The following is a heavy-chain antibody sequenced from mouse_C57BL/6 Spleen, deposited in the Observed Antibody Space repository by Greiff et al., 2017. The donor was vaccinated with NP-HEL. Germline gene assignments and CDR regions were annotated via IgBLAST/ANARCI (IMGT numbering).Heavy chain of an antibody. Sequence: EVQLVESGPGLVKPSQSLSLTCSVTGYSITSGYYWNWIRQFPGNQLEWMGYISYDGSNNYNPSLKNRISITRDTSKNQFCLKLNSVTTEDTATYYCARDHHYGSSDWYFDVWGTGTTVTVSS. CDR2: ISYDGSN. V-gene: IGHV3-6*01. J-gene: IGHJ1*03. D-gene: IGHD1-1*01. CDR3: ARDHHYGSSDWYFDV. CDR1: GYSITSGYY.